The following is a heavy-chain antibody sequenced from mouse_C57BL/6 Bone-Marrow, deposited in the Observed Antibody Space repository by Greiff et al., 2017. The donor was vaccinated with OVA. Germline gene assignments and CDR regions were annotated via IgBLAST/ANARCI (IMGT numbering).Heavy chain of an antibody. CDR3: ALWLRRRGYAMDY. CDR2: ISDGGSYT. Sequence: EVKLVESGGGLVKPGGSLKLSCAASGFTFSSYAMSWVRQTPEKRLEWVATISDGGSYTYYPDNVKGRFTISSDNAKNNLYLQMSHLKSEDTAMYYCALWLRRRGYAMDYWGQGTSVTVSS. D-gene: IGHD2-2*01. J-gene: IGHJ4*01. V-gene: IGHV5-4*03. CDR1: GFTFSSYA.